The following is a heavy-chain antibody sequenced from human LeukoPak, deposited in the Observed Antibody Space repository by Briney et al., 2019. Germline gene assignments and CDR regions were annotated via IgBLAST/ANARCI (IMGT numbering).Heavy chain of an antibody. Sequence: GGSLRLSCVVSGISLSNYAMTWVRQAPGKGLEWVSYISERGGSTTYADSVKGRFTISRDTSLNTLYLQMNNLRVEDTAVYFCAKRGVVIRGILVIGYHQEAYHYDFWGQGVLVTVSS. D-gene: IGHD3-10*01. CDR2: ISERGGST. V-gene: IGHV3-23*01. CDR3: AKRGVVIRGILVIGYHQEAYHYDF. CDR1: GISLSNYA. J-gene: IGHJ4*02.